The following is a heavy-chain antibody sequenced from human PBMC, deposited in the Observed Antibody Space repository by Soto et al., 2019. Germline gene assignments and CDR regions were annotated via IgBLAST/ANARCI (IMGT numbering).Heavy chain of an antibody. CDR1: GFSISTSEAA. CDR2: IYWNDDK. Sequence: QITLKESGPTLVKPTQTLTLTCTFAGFSISTSEAAVGWIRQPPGEALEWLAHIYWNDDKRYSPSLKSRLTITKDASKSQVVLTMTNMDPVDTATYYCAHISRNSWFDPWGQGTLVTVSS. CDR3: AHISRNSWFDP. V-gene: IGHV2-5*01. D-gene: IGHD4-4*01. J-gene: IGHJ5*02.